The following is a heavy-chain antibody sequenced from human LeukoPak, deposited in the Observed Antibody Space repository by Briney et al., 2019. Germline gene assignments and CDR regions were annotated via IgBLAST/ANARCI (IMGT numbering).Heavy chain of an antibody. CDR3: ARDYVVSGDWYSIPNGYFQH. V-gene: IGHV1-18*01. J-gene: IGHJ1*01. D-gene: IGHD6-19*01. CDR2: ISAYNGNT. CDR1: GGTFTSYG. Sequence: ASVKVSCKASGGTFTSYGISWVRQAPGQGLEWMGWISAYNGNTNYAQKLQGRVTMTTDTSTSTAYMELRSLRSDDTAVYYCARDYVVSGDWYSIPNGYFQHWGQGTLVTVSS.